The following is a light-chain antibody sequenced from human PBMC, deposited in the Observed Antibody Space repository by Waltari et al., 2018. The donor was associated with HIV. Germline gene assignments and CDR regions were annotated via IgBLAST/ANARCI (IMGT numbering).Light chain of an antibody. J-gene: IGLJ1*01. CDR1: TRHVGGYNY. Sequence: QSALTQPRSVSGSPGPSVTISCTGTTRHVGGYNYVPWYQQHPGKAPKLMICDVSKRPSGVPDRFSGSKSGNTASLTISGLQAEDEADYYCCSYAGSYGYVFGTGTKVTVL. CDR3: CSYAGSYGYV. V-gene: IGLV2-11*01. CDR2: DVS.